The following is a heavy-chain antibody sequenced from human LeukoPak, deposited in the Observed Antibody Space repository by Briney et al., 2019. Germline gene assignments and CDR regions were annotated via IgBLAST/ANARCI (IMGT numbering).Heavy chain of an antibody. J-gene: IGHJ3*02. CDR3: AREGDYVWGSYRCGAFDI. CDR1: GYTFTSYY. D-gene: IGHD3-16*02. V-gene: IGHV1-46*01. Sequence: ASVKVSCKASGYTFTSYYMHWVRQAPGQGLEWMGIINPSGGSTSYAQKFQGRVTMTRDTSISTAYMELSRLRSDDTAVYYCAREGDYVWGSYRCGAFDIWGQGTMVTVSS. CDR2: INPSGGST.